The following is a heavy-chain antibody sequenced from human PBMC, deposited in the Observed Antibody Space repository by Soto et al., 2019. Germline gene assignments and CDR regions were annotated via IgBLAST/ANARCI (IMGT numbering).Heavy chain of an antibody. Sequence: GASVKVSCKASGYTFTGYYMHWVRQAPGQGLEWMGWINPNSGGTNYAQKFQGRVTMTRDTSISTAYMELSRLRSDDTAVYYCARGALADYYGSGSPPADFDYWGQGTLVTVSS. CDR1: GYTFTGYY. D-gene: IGHD3-10*01. CDR2: INPNSGGT. V-gene: IGHV1-2*02. J-gene: IGHJ4*02. CDR3: ARGALADYYGSGSPPADFDY.